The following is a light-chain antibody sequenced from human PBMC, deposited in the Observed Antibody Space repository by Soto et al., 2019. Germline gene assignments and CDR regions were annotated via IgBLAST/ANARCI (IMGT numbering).Light chain of an antibody. CDR2: GVS. J-gene: IGKJ4*01. V-gene: IGKV3-15*01. Sequence: EIVMTQSPATLSVSPGERATVSCRASQSVSSSLAWYQQKPGQAPRLLIYGVSTRATGIPARFSGSGSGTEFTLTISSLQSEDFAVYYCQQYNNWPLTFGGGTKVEIK. CDR1: QSVSSS. CDR3: QQYNNWPLT.